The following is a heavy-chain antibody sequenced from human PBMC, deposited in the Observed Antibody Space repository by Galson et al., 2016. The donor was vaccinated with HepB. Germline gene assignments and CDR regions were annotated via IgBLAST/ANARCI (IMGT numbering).Heavy chain of an antibody. J-gene: IGHJ5*02. CDR1: GFIFNRNA. CDR3: AKDQYAYGKTLSQIDQ. V-gene: IGHV3-30*18. D-gene: IGHD1/OR15-1a*01. Sequence: SLRLSCAASGFIFNRNAIHWVRQAPGNGLEWVAVVSHDASHEHYADSVKGRFTLSRDNSERTVNLQMNTLRPEDTAIYYCAKDQYAYGKTLSQIDQWGQGTLVIVSS. CDR2: VSHDASHE.